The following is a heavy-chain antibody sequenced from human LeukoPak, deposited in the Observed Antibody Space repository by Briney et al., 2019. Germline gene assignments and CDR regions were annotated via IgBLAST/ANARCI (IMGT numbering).Heavy chain of an antibody. CDR3: AGGREITVTYFDY. D-gene: IGHD4-17*01. CDR1: GGSFSGYC. Sequence: SETLSLTCAVYGGSFSGYCWSWIRQPPGKGLEWIGEINHSGSTNYNPSLKSRVTISVDTSKNQFSLKLSSVTAADTAVYYCAGGREITVTYFDYWGQGTLVTVSS. CDR2: INHSGST. J-gene: IGHJ4*02. V-gene: IGHV4-34*01.